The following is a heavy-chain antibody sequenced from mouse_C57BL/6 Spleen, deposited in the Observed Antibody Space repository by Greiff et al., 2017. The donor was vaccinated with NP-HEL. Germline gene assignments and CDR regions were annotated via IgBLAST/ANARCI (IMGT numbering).Heavy chain of an antibody. J-gene: IGHJ4*01. Sequence: VKLQQPGAELVRPGSSVKLSCKASGYTFTSYWMDWVKQRPGQGLEWIGNIYPSDSDTHYNQKFKDKATLTVDKSSSTAYMQLSTLTSEDSAVYYGGREGKLRPYYSMDYWGQGTSVTVSS. D-gene: IGHD3-2*02. CDR3: GREGKLRPYYSMDY. CDR2: IYPSDSDT. CDR1: GYTFTSYW. V-gene: IGHV1-61*01.